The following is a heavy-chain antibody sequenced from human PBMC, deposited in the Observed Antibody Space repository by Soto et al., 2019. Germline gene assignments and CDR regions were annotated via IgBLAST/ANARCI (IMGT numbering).Heavy chain of an antibody. CDR2: IKQDGSER. J-gene: IGHJ4*02. D-gene: IGHD6-6*01. V-gene: IGHV3-7*01. Sequence: EVQLVESGGGLVQPGGSLRLSCAASGFTFNRYWMGWVRQAPGKGPEWLANIKQDGSERYYVDSVKGRFTISRDNVKNSVYLQMNSLRAEDTAVYYCTRTISALPGGDYWGQGTLVTVSS. CDR1: GFTFNRYW. CDR3: TRTISALPGGDY.